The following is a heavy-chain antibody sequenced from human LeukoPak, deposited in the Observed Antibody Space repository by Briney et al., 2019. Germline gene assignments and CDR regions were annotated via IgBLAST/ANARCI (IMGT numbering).Heavy chain of an antibody. CDR1: GYSISSSNW. CDR2: IYYSGST. CDR3: ARQSVVAAYNWYFDL. D-gene: IGHD2-15*01. V-gene: IGHV4-28*01. Sequence: PSETLSLTCAVSGYSISSSNWWGWIRQPPGKGLEWIGYIYYSGSTNYNPSLKSRVTISVDTSKNQFSLKLSSVTAADTAVYYCARQSVVAAYNWYFDLWGRGTLVTVSS. J-gene: IGHJ2*01.